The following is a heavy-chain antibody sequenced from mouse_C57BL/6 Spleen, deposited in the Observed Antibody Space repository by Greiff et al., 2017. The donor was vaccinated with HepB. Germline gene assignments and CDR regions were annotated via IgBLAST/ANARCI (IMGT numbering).Heavy chain of an antibody. CDR3: ARSEVYYGSSYVYFDY. J-gene: IGHJ2*01. D-gene: IGHD1-1*01. CDR1: GYAFSSSW. CDR2: IYPGDGDT. V-gene: IGHV1-82*01. Sequence: VQLQQSGPELVKPGASVKISCKASGYAFSSSWMNWVKQRPGKGLEWIGRIYPGDGDTNYNGKFKGKATLTADKSSSTAYMQLSSLTSEDSAVYFCARSEVYYGSSYVYFDYWGQGTTLTVSS.